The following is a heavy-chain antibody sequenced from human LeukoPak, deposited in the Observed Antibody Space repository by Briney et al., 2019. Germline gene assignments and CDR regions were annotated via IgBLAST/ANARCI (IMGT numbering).Heavy chain of an antibody. Sequence: SETLSLTCAVYGGSFSGYYWSWIRQPPGKGLEWIGEINHSGSTNYNPSLKSRVTISVDTSKNQFSLKLSSVTAADTAVYYCARQAYAAATDYWGRGTLVTVSS. CDR2: INHSGST. V-gene: IGHV4-34*01. CDR3: ARQAYAAATDY. J-gene: IGHJ4*02. CDR1: GGSFSGYY. D-gene: IGHD6-13*01.